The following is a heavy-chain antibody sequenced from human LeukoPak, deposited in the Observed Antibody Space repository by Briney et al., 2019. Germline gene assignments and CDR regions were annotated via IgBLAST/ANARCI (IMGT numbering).Heavy chain of an antibody. CDR2: INHSRST. Sequence: SETLSLTCAVHGVSFIGYYWSCIRQPPAKGLEWMGEINHSRSTNYNPSLKSRVTISVDTSKNQFSLKLSSVTAADTAVYYCARGGLAVAGTPYYYYYGMGVWGQGTTVTVSS. CDR1: GVSFIGYY. D-gene: IGHD6-19*01. CDR3: ARGGLAVAGTPYYYYYGMGV. J-gene: IGHJ6*02. V-gene: IGHV4-34*01.